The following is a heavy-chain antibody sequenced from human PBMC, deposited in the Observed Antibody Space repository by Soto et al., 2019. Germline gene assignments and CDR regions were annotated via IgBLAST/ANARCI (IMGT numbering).Heavy chain of an antibody. CDR1: GFALSSYG. J-gene: IGHJ6*02. CDR2: ISDDGSNK. CDR3: ARGAEYKLLYRDDFYGMDV. V-gene: IGHV3-30*03. D-gene: IGHD2-2*02. Sequence: QVQLVESGGGVVQPGTSLRVSCGASGFALSSYGMHWVRQAPGKGLEWVAVISDDGSNKYYADSVKGRFTISRDNSKNTLSLQMNSLRAEDTAIYYCARGAEYKLLYRDDFYGMDVWGQGTTVTVSS.